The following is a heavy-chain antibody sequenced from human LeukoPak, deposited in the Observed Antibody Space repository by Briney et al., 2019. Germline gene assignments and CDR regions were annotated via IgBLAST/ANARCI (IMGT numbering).Heavy chain of an antibody. CDR3: ARGLPYSSSPLEY. D-gene: IGHD6-13*01. V-gene: IGHV3-11*06. CDR1: GFTFSDYY. CDR2: ISSSNSYT. Sequence: GSLRLSCAASGFTFSDYYITWIRQAPGKGLEWVSYISSSNSYTNYADSVKGRFTISRDNARNSLYLQVNSLRAEDTAVYYCARGLPYSSSPLEYWGQGTLVTVPS. J-gene: IGHJ4*02.